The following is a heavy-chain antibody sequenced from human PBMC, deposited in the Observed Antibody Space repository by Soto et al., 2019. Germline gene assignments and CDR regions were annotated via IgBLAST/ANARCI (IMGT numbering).Heavy chain of an antibody. CDR2: INAGNWNT. V-gene: IGHV1-3*01. J-gene: IGHJ3*02. Sequence: ASVKVSCKASGYTFSNFAMHWVRQAPGQRLEWMGWINAGNWNTKYSQKFQGRVTITRDTSASTAYMELSSLRSEDTAVYYCARGGIFDSSGYYYFSAFDIWGQGTMVTVSS. D-gene: IGHD3-22*01. CDR1: GYTFSNFA. CDR3: ARGGIFDSSGYYYFSAFDI.